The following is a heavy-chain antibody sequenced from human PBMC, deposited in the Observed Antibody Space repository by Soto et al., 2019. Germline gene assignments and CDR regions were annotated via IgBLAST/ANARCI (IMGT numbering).Heavy chain of an antibody. V-gene: IGHV3-23*01. D-gene: IGHD2-2*01. CDR2: ISGSGGST. Sequence: GGSLRLSCAASEFTFSNYAMNWVRQAPGKGLEWVSAISGSGGSTYYADSVKGRFAISRDNSKSTLYLQMNSLRAEDTAVYYCAKGLGTGVLPASTYYWGQGSLVTVSS. J-gene: IGHJ4*02. CDR1: EFTFSNYA. CDR3: AKGLGTGVLPASTYY.